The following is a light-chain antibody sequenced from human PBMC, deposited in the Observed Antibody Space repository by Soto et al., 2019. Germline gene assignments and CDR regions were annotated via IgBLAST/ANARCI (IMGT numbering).Light chain of an antibody. V-gene: IGLV1-47*02. CDR3: ATRDNSLSRWV. J-gene: IGLJ3*02. CDR1: SSNIGTNY. Sequence: QSVLTQPPSASGTPGQRVTISCSGSSSNIGTNYVYWYKQLPGTAPKLLIYCNDQRPSGVPDRLSGYKSGTSASLAISGLRSEDEADYYCATRDNSLSRWVFGGGTKLTVL. CDR2: CND.